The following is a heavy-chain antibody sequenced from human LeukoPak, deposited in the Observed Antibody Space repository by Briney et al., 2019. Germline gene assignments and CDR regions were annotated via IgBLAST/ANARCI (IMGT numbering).Heavy chain of an antibody. CDR1: GFTFSNYA. CDR3: ASYY. J-gene: IGHJ4*02. V-gene: IGHV3-23*01. Sequence: PGGSLRLSCAAPGFTFSNYAMTWVREAPGKGLEWVSTISVSGADTFYADSVKGRFTISRDNSKNTLFLQMNSLTVDDTAVYYCASYYWGQGTLVTVSS. CDR2: ISVSGADT.